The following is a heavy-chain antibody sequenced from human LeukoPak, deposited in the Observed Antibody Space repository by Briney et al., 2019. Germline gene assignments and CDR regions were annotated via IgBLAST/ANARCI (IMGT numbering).Heavy chain of an antibody. CDR3: ANGDGMDV. J-gene: IGHJ6*02. CDR2: ISSDSSHI. Sequence: GGSLRLSCAASGFTFSSYSMNWVRQAPGKGLEWVSYISSDSSHIYYADSVKGRFTISRDNAKNSLYLQMYSLRVEDTAVYYCANGDGMDVWGQGTTVTVSS. CDR1: GFTFSSYS. V-gene: IGHV3-21*05.